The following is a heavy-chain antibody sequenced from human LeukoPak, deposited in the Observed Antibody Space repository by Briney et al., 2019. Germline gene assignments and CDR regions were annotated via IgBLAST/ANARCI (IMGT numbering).Heavy chain of an antibody. CDR3: ARGRRGEDYVWGSYRKGIDY. CDR2: INHSGST. V-gene: IGHV4-34*01. J-gene: IGHJ4*02. D-gene: IGHD3-16*02. Sequence: PSETLSLTCAVYGGSFSGYYCSWIRQPPRKGLEWIGEINHSGSTNYNPSLKSRVTISVDTSKNQFSLKLSSVTAADTAVYYCARGRRGEDYVWGSYRKGIDYWGQGTLVTVSS. CDR1: GGSFSGYY.